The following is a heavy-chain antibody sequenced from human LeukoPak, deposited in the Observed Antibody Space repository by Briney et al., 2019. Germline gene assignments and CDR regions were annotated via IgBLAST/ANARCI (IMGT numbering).Heavy chain of an antibody. CDR3: ATPAAGTFSHWFDP. CDR2: FDPEDGET. D-gene: IGHD6-13*01. Sequence: ASVKVSCKVSGYTLTELSMHWVRQAPGKGLEWMGGFDPEDGETIYAQKFQGRVTMTEDTSTDTAYMELSSLRSEDTAVYYCATPAAGTFSHWFDPWGQGPLVTVSS. J-gene: IGHJ5*02. CDR1: GYTLTELS. V-gene: IGHV1-24*01.